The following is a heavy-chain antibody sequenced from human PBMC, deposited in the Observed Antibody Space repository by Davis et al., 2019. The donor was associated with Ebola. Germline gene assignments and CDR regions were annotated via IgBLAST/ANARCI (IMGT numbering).Heavy chain of an antibody. CDR2: ISSSSSTI. CDR3: AREGDYYDSSGYYGY. CDR1: GFIFSSYS. V-gene: IGHV3-48*02. D-gene: IGHD3-22*01. Sequence: GESLKISCAASGFIFSSYSMNWVRPAPGKGLEWVSYISSSSSTIYYADSVKGRFTISRDNAKNSLYLQMNSLRDEDTAVYYCAREGDYYDSSGYYGYWGQGTLVTVSS. J-gene: IGHJ4*02.